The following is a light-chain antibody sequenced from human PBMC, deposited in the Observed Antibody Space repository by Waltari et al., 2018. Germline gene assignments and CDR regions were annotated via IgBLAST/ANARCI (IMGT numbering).Light chain of an antibody. Sequence: EIVLTQSPGTLSLSPGERATLSCRASQSVSTYLAWYQQKPGQAPRLLISDASTRATGIPDRFSGSGSGTDFSLTISRLEPEDFAVYYCQKYVSLPATFGQGTKVEIK. CDR1: QSVSTY. CDR2: DAS. J-gene: IGKJ1*01. V-gene: IGKV3-20*01. CDR3: QKYVSLPAT.